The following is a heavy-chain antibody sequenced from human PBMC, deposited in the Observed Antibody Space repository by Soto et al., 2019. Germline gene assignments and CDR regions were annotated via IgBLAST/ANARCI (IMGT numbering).Heavy chain of an antibody. Sequence: QVQLQESGPGLVKPSGTLSLTCAVSGASISSGWWTWVRQPPGKGLEWIGETLYSGRTNYNSSLNSRVTISIDKSKKQFSLNLSSVSAAATAVYYCSSRVTDAPAWGQGTLVTVAS. D-gene: IGHD3-10*01. J-gene: IGHJ5*02. V-gene: IGHV4-4*02. CDR3: SSRVTDAPA. CDR2: TLYSGRT. CDR1: GASISSGW.